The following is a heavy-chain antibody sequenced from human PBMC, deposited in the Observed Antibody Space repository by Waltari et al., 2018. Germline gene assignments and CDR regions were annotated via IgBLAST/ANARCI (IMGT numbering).Heavy chain of an antibody. V-gene: IGHV3-9*03. D-gene: IGHD6-13*01. J-gene: IGHJ4*02. CDR2: SSWNSGSI. CDR3: AKGSRRAAAAPYDY. CDR1: GFTFDDYA. Sequence: EVQLVESGGGLVQPGRSLRLSCAASGFTFDDYALHWVRQAPGKGLEWVSGSSWNSGSIGYADSVKGRFTISRDNAKNSLYLQMNSLRAEDMALYYCAKGSRRAAAAPYDYWGQGTLVTVSS.